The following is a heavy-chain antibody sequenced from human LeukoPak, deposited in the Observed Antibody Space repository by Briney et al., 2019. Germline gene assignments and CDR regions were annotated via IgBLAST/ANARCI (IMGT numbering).Heavy chain of an antibody. J-gene: IGHJ6*03. CDR3: ARHPYYSSGCYPSMDV. Sequence: PSETLSLTCTVSGGSISSYYWGWIRQPPGKGLEGIGSIYYSGSTYCNPSLKSRVTISVDTSKNQFSLKLSSVTAADTAVYYCARHPYYSSGCYPSMDVWGKGTTVTVSS. CDR1: GGSISSYY. V-gene: IGHV4-39*01. D-gene: IGHD6-19*01. CDR2: IYYSGST.